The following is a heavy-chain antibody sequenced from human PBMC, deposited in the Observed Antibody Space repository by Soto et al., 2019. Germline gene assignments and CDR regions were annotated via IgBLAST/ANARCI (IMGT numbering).Heavy chain of an antibody. CDR2: ISPYNDHT. D-gene: IGHD3-16*01. J-gene: IGHJ6*02. CDR1: GYTFIRYG. CDR3: ARGGYYDNSWGKLSHYGLDV. V-gene: IGHV1-18*01. Sequence: QVQLAQSTGEVKKPGASVRVSCKATGYTFIRYGIAWVRQAPGQGFEWMGWISPYNDHTVYAQKFQGRVTMTADTSTRTVYMNLRGLKSDGTAVYYCARGGYYDNSWGKLSHYGLDVWGQGTSVSVSS.